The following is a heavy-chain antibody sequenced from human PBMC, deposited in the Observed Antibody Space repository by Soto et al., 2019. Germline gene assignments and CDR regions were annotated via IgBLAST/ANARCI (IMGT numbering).Heavy chain of an antibody. J-gene: IGHJ4*02. CDR2: ISAYNGNT. V-gene: IGHV1-18*04. CDR1: GYTFTSYG. Sequence: ASVKVSCKASGYTFTSYGISWVRQAPEQGLEWMGWISAYNGNTNYAQKLQGRVTMTTDTSTSTAYMELRSLRSDDTAVYYCARRDHSGYDYGYWGQGTLVTVSS. D-gene: IGHD5-12*01. CDR3: ARRDHSGYDYGY.